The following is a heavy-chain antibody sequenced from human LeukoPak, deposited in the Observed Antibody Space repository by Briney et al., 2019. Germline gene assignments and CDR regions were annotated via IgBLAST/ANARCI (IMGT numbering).Heavy chain of an antibody. Sequence: SETLSLTCTVSGGSISRYYWSWIRQPPGKGLEWIGHIYSSGSTNYNPSLKSRVTISVDTSKNQFSLKLSSVTAADTAVYYCAREPNVWFGELLWIDYWGQGTLVTVSS. D-gene: IGHD3-10*01. CDR1: GGSISRYY. CDR2: IYSSGST. CDR3: AREPNVWFGELLWIDY. V-gene: IGHV4-59*12. J-gene: IGHJ4*02.